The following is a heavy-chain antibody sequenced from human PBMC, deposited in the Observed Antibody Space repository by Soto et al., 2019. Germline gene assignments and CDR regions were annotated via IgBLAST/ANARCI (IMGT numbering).Heavy chain of an antibody. CDR3: ARPGFRALHGLVEV. J-gene: IGHJ6*01. Sequence: QVPLQESGPGLVKPSETLSLSCTVSGGSISNYYWSWFRQTPGKGLEWIGYVHDSWGSNYNPALKSPVAIAIDSSKSQFSLKLSAVTATGTAVYYCARPGFRALHGLVEVWGQGPKVTVFS. V-gene: IGHV4-59*08. D-gene: IGHD1-26*01. CDR1: GGSISNYY. CDR2: VHDSWGS.